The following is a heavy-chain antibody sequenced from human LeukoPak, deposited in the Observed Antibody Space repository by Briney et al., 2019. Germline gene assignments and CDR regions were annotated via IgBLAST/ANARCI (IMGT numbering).Heavy chain of an antibody. CDR2: IYHSGST. J-gene: IGHJ4*02. CDR3: ARERRGRDGYNYYFDY. CDR1: GYSISSGYY. V-gene: IGHV4-38-2*02. Sequence: SSETLSLTCTVSGYSISSGYYWGWIRQPPGKGLEWIGSIYHSGSTYYNPSLKSRVTISVDTSKNQFSLKLCSVTAADTAVYYCARERRGRDGYNYYFDYWGQGTLVTVSS. D-gene: IGHD5-24*01.